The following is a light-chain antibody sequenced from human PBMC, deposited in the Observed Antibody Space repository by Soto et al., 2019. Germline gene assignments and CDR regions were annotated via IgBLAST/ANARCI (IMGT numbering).Light chain of an antibody. CDR1: QSVSSSY. V-gene: IGKV3-20*01. CDR3: QQYGTSPCT. Sequence: IVLTHSPGTPSLSPGERATFSCRPSQSVSSSYLAWYQQKPGQAPRLLIYGASSRATGIPDRFSGSGCGTDFTLTIRRLEPEDFAVYYCQQYGTSPCTFAPGTKVAIK. CDR2: GAS. J-gene: IGKJ3*01.